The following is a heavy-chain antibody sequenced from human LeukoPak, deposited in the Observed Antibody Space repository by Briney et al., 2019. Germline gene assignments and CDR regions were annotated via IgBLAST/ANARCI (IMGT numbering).Heavy chain of an antibody. J-gene: IGHJ6*02. V-gene: IGHV4-59*01. CDR2: IHYSGSS. CDR3: ARAEAPYGSGNYYNSDV. Sequence: SETLSLTCTVSGGSISSYYWSWIRQPPGKGLEWIGYIHYSGSSNYNPSLKSRVTISVDTSKNQFSLRLSSVTAADTAVYYCARAEAPYGSGNYYNSDVWGQGTTVTVSS. D-gene: IGHD3-10*01. CDR1: GGSISSYY.